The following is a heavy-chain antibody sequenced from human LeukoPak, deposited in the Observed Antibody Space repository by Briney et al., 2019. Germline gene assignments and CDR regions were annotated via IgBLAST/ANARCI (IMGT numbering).Heavy chain of an antibody. CDR2: ISPGDYTA. J-gene: IGHJ4*02. V-gene: IGHV3-23*01. D-gene: IGHD5-18*01. Sequence: GGSLRLSCLASGITFSSSSMSWVRQAPGKGLEWVSAISPGDYTAYYADSVKGRFTVSRDNSKNTLYLQMNSLRAEDTAVYYCARAKRGYSYGYYHYFDYWGQGTLVTVSS. CDR1: GITFSSSS. CDR3: ARAKRGYSYGYYHYFDY.